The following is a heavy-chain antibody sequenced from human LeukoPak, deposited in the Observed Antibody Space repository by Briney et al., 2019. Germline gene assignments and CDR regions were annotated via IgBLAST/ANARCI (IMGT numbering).Heavy chain of an antibody. Sequence: GGSLRLSCAASGFTFISYSVNWVRQAPGKGLEWVSSISSSSSYIYYADSVKGRFTISRDNAKNSLYLQMNSLRAEDTAVYYCAGDPGPAAREDAFDIWGQGTMVTVSS. J-gene: IGHJ3*02. V-gene: IGHV3-21*01. CDR2: ISSSSSYI. D-gene: IGHD2-2*01. CDR3: AGDPGPAAREDAFDI. CDR1: GFTFISYS.